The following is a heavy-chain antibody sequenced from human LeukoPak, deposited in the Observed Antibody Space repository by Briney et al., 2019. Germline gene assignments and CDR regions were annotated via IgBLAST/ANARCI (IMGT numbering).Heavy chain of an antibody. CDR1: GGSISSYY. J-gene: IGHJ5*02. V-gene: IGHV4-59*08. CDR2: IYYGGST. Sequence: SETLSLTCTVSGGSISSYYWSWLRQPPGKGLEWIGYIYYGGSTNYNPSLKSRVTISVDTSKNQFSLKLSSVPAADTAVYYCARRRNSGSYYIWFDPWGQGTLVTVSS. D-gene: IGHD3-10*01. CDR3: ARRRNSGSYYIWFDP.